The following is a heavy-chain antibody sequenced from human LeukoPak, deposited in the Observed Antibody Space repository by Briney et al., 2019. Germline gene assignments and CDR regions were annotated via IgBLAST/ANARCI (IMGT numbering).Heavy chain of an antibody. J-gene: IGHJ4*02. CDR1: GYTFISYA. D-gene: IGHD1-26*01. V-gene: IGHV1-3*01. CDR2: INAGNGNT. Sequence: ASVKVSCKASGYTFISYALHWVRQAPGQRLEWMGWINAGNGNTKYSQKFQGRVTITRDTSASTAYMELSSLRSEDTAVYYCARVPYSGSYYIDWGQGTLVTVSS. CDR3: ARVPYSGSYYID.